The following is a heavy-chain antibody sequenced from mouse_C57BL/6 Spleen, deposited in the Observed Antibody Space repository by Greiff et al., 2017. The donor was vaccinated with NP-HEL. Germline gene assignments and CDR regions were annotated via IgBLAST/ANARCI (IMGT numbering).Heavy chain of an antibody. D-gene: IGHD1-1*01. V-gene: IGHV5-17*01. CDR3: ARIPYYYGSSYKDYYAMDY. Sequence: EVQGVESGGGLVKPGGSLKLSCAASGFTFSDYGMHWVRQAPEKGLEWVAYISSGSSTSYYADTVKGRFTISRDNAKNTLFLQMTSLRSEDTAMYYCARIPYYYGSSYKDYYAMDYWGQGTSVTVSS. CDR2: ISSGSSTS. J-gene: IGHJ4*01. CDR1: GFTFSDYG.